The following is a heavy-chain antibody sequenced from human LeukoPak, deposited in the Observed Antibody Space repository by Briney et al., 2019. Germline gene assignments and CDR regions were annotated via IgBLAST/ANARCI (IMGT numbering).Heavy chain of an antibody. J-gene: IGHJ6*03. CDR2: IYSGGST. CDR3: ARDRKTYYYGSGSQTSYYYYYMDV. Sequence: GGSLRLSCAASGFTVSSNYMSWVRQAPGKGLEWVSVIYSGGSTYYADSVKGRFTISRDNSKNTLYLQMSSLRAEDTAVYYCARDRKTYYYGSGSQTSYYYYYMDVWGKGTTITIPS. V-gene: IGHV3-66*01. D-gene: IGHD3-10*01. CDR1: GFTVSSNY.